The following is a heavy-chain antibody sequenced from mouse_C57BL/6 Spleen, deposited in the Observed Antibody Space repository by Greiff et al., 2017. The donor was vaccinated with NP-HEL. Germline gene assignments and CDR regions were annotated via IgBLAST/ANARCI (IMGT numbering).Heavy chain of an antibody. Sequence: VQRVESGAELAKPGASVKLSCKASGYTFTSYWMHWVKQRPGRGLEWIGYINPSSGYTKYNQKFKDKATLTADKSSSTAYMQLSSLTYEDSAVYYCARRGYGNYRYFDVWGTGTTVTVSS. J-gene: IGHJ1*03. CDR1: GYTFTSYW. V-gene: IGHV1-7*01. CDR2: INPSSGYT. D-gene: IGHD2-10*02. CDR3: ARRGYGNYRYFDV.